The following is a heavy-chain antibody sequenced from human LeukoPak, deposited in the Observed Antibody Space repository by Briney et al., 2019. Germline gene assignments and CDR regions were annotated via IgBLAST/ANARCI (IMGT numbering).Heavy chain of an antibody. D-gene: IGHD3-22*01. V-gene: IGHV1-69*05. CDR2: IIPIFGTA. CDR3: ARDLPYYDSSGYDHRRWFDP. Sequence: ASVKVSCKASGGTFSSYAISWVRQAPGQGLEWMGRIIPIFGTANYAKKFQGRVTITTDESTSTAYMELSSLRSEDTAVYYCARDLPYYDSSGYDHRRWFDPWGQGTLVTVSS. J-gene: IGHJ5*02. CDR1: GGTFSSYA.